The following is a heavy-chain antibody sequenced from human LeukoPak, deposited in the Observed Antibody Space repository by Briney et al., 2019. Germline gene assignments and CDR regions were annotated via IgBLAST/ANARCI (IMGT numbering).Heavy chain of an antibody. Sequence: GGSLRLSCAASGFTLSSYWMSWARQARGGWLEWVANIKQDGSEKYRVDCVEGQYNISRHNTNCTVNLQMNTPRPGDGGVVHCAKSQVTGWYAFDYWGQGTLVTVSS. J-gene: IGHJ4*02. CDR2: IKQDGSEK. V-gene: IGHV3-7*01. CDR3: AKSQVTGWYAFDY. D-gene: IGHD6-19*01. CDR1: GFTLSSYW.